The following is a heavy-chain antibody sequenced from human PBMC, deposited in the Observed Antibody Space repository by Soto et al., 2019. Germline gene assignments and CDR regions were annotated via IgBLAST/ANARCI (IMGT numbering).Heavy chain of an antibody. V-gene: IGHV4-39*01. Sequence: SETLSLTCTVSGGSISSSNYYWGWIRQPPGKGLEWIGTIYYTGSTYYNPSLKSRVTTSVDTSKSQFSLKLSSVTAADTALYYCARHLEYYDSSGYPEYWGQGTLVTVS. CDR3: ARHLEYYDSSGYPEY. J-gene: IGHJ4*02. CDR1: GGSISSSNYY. CDR2: IYYTGST. D-gene: IGHD3-22*01.